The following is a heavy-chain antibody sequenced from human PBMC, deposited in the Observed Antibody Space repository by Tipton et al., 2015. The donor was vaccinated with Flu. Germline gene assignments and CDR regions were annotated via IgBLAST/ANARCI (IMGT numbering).Heavy chain of an antibody. CDR1: GDSISSDYY. D-gene: IGHD4-11*01. V-gene: IGHV4-38-2*01. CDR2: VSRTGST. Sequence: LRLSCAVSGDSISSDYYWGWIRQFPGKGLEWIGSVSRTGSTIFNPSLKSRVTISIDTSKNQFSLKMKSMTAVDMAVYYCARRDYSNYVSDPKSCFDPWGQGTLVAVSS. J-gene: IGHJ5*02. CDR3: ARRDYSNYVSDPKSCFDP.